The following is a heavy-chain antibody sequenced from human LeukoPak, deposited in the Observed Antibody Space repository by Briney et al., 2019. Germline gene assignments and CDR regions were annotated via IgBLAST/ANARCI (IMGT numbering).Heavy chain of an antibody. CDR2: IYYSGST. Sequence: PSETLSLTCTVSGGSISSYYWSWIRQPPGKGLEWIGYIYYSGSTNYNPSLKSRVTISVDTSKNQFSLKLSSVTAADTAVYYCARIPHWEASGDWYFDLWGRGTLVTVSS. CDR3: ARIPHWEASGDWYFDL. D-gene: IGHD1-26*01. CDR1: GGSISSYY. J-gene: IGHJ2*01. V-gene: IGHV4-59*08.